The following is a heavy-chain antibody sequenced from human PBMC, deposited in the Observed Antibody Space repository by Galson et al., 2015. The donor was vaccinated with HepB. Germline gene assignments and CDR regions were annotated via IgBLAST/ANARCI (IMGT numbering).Heavy chain of an antibody. V-gene: IGHV3-33*08. CDR2: IWYDGSNK. CDR1: GFTFSSYG. Sequence: SLRLSCAASGFTFSSYGMHWVRQAPGKGLEWVAVIWYDGSNKYYADSVKGRFTISRDNSKNTLYLQMNSLRAEDTAVYYCARDAYCSGGSCYPFDAFDIWGQGTMVTVSS. J-gene: IGHJ3*02. D-gene: IGHD2-15*01. CDR3: ARDAYCSGGSCYPFDAFDI.